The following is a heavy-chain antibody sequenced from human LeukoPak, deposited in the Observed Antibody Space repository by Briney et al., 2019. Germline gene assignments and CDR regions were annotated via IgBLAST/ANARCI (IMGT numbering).Heavy chain of an antibody. Sequence: GGSLRLSCAASGFTFSSYSMNWVRQAPGKGLEWVSSISSSSSYIYYADSVKGRFTISRDNAKNSLYLQMNSLRAEDTAVYYCARGILGDGYNFVRPFDYWGQGTLVTVSS. CDR2: ISSSSSYI. CDR1: GFTFSSYS. CDR3: ARGILGDGYNFVRPFDY. J-gene: IGHJ4*02. V-gene: IGHV3-21*01. D-gene: IGHD5-24*01.